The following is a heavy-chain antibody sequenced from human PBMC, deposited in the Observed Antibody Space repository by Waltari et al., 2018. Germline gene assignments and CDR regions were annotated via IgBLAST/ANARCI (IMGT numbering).Heavy chain of an antibody. D-gene: IGHD4-17*01. CDR2: MNPTRGNT. V-gene: IGHV1-8*03. CDR3: ARPRADGDYAFDY. Sequence: QVQLVQSGAEVKKPGASVKVSCKASGYTFTSYDINWVRQATGQGLEWMGWMNPTRGNTGYAQKFQGRVTITRNTSISTAYMALSSLRSADTAMYYCARPRADGDYAFDYWGHGTLVTVSS. J-gene: IGHJ4*01. CDR1: GYTFTSYD.